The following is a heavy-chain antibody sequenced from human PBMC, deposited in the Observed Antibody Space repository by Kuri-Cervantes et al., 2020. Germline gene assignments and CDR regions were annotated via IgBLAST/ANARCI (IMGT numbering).Heavy chain of an antibody. V-gene: IGHV1-69*13. CDR3: ARDQYIVGATTYYYYGMVV. CDR2: IILIFGTA. D-gene: IGHD1-26*01. CDR1: GGTFSSYA. J-gene: IGHJ6*02. Sequence: SVKVSCKASGGTFSSYAISWVRQAPGQGLEWMGGIILIFGTANYAQKFQGRVTITADESTSTAYMELSSLRSEDTAVYYCARDQYIVGATTYYYYGMVVWGQGTTVTVSS.